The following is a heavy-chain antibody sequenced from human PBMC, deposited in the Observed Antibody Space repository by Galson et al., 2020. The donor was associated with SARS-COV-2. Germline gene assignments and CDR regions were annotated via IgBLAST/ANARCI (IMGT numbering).Heavy chain of an antibody. CDR1: GFTFSSYA. J-gene: IGHJ6*02. V-gene: IGHV3-30-3*01. CDR2: ISYDGSNK. CDR3: ARDEDCSGGSCYSLLFYYYYGMDV. Sequence: GESLKISCAASGFTFSSYAMHWVRQAPGKGLEWVAVISYDGSNKYYADSVKGRFTISRDNSKNTLYLQMNSLRAEDTAVYYCARDEDCSGGSCYSLLFYYYYGMDVWGQGTTVTVSS. D-gene: IGHD2-15*01.